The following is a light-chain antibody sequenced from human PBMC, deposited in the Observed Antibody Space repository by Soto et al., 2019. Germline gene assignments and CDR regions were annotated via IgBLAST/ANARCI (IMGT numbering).Light chain of an antibody. CDR3: TSYTSSTPFYV. J-gene: IGLJ1*01. Sequence: QSVLTQPASLSGSPGQSIAISCPWVRNEISDGFYYFSLCQQHPGQAPQLIIYDVSNRPSGVSDRFSGSKSGNTASLTISGLQAEDEAEYYCTSYTSSTPFYVFGTGTKVTVL. CDR2: DVS. CDR1: RNEISDGFYY. V-gene: IGLV2-14*03.